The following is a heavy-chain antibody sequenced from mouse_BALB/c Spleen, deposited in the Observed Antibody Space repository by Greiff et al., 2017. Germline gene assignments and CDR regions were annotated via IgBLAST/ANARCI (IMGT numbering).Heavy chain of an antibody. Sequence: EVMLVESGGGLVQPGGSLRLSCATSGFTFTDYYMSWVRQPPGKALEWLGFIRNKANGYTTEYSASVKGRFTISRDNSQSILYLQMNTLRAEDSATYYCASSYSYRYDDYAMDYWGQGTSVTVSS. CDR3: ASSYSYRYDDYAMDY. CDR1: GFTFTDYY. D-gene: IGHD2-14*01. J-gene: IGHJ4*01. CDR2: IRNKANGYTT. V-gene: IGHV7-3*02.